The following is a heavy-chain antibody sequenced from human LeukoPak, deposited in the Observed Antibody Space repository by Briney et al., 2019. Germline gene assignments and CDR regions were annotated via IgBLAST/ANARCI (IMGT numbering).Heavy chain of an antibody. CDR2: ISGGGGTT. CDR1: GFTFSTYA. J-gene: IGHJ4*02. V-gene: IGHV3-23*01. D-gene: IGHD4-11*01. CDR3: ARDAQRGFDYSNSLEY. Sequence: GGSLRLSCAASGFTFSTYAMSWVRQAPGKGLEWVSSISGGGGTTYYADSVKGRFTISRDNSGNTVYLQMNSLRPEDTGVYYCARDAQRGFDYSNSLEYWGQGTPVTVST.